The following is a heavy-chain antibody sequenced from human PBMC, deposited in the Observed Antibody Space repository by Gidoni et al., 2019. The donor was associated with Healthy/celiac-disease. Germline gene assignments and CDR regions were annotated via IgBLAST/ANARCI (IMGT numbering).Heavy chain of an antibody. D-gene: IGHD6-19*01. CDR3: ARDVRGWRIEDAFDI. CDR2: MSSSSSYI. Sequence: LQLVESGGGLVKPGGSLCLSCAPSGSPFSTYSMNWVRQAPGKGLEWVSSMSSSSSYIYNADSVKGRCTISRDNAKNSLYLQMNSLRAEDTAVYYCARDVRGWRIEDAFDIWGQGTMVTVSS. V-gene: IGHV3-21*01. CDR1: GSPFSTYS. J-gene: IGHJ3*02.